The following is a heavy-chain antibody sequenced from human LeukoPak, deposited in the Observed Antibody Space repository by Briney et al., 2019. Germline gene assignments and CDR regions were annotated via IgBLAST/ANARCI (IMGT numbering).Heavy chain of an antibody. J-gene: IGHJ5*02. V-gene: IGHV3-20*04. D-gene: IGHD6-13*01. CDR3: ARESIAAAGTFWFDP. CDR1: GFTFDDYG. CDR2: INWNGGST. Sequence: GGSLRLSCAASGFTFDDYGMSWVRQAPGKGLEWVSGINWNGGSTGYADSVKGRFTISRDNAKNSLYLQMNSLRAEDTALYYCARESIAAAGTFWFDPWGQGTLVTVSS.